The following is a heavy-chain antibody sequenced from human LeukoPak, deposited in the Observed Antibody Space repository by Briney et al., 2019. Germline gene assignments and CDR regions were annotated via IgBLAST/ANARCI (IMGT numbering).Heavy chain of an antibody. CDR3: AKDDKMITFGGVIVIPFVS. J-gene: IGHJ5*02. CDR2: ISWNSGSI. V-gene: IGHV3-9*01. Sequence: GRSLRLSCAASGFTFDDYAMHWVRQAPGKGLEWVSSISWNSGSIGYADSVKGRFTISRDNAKNSLYLQMNSLRAEDTALYYCAKDDKMITFGGVIVIPFVSWGQGTLVTVSS. CDR1: GFTFDDYA. D-gene: IGHD3-16*02.